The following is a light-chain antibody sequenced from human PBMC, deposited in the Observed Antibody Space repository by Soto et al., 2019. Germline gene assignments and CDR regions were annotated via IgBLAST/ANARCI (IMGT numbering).Light chain of an antibody. Sequence: EVVLTQSPATLSMSPGERVTLSCRASQSVSTFVAWYRHKPGQAPRPVIYDTFKRAPGVPDRFSGGGSGTDFSLTISSLEPEDFAVYYCQQRARWPMPFGQGTRLELK. CDR2: DTF. V-gene: IGKV3-11*01. J-gene: IGKJ5*01. CDR1: QSVSTF. CDR3: QQRARWPMP.